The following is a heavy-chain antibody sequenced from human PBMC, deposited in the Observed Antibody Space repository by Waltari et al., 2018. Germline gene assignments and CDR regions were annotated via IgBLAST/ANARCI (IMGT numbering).Heavy chain of an antibody. CDR3: ARGPSRGWFDP. CDR2: INHSGST. J-gene: IGHJ5*02. Sequence: QVQLQQWGAGLLKPSATLSLTCAVYGGSFSGYYWSWIRQPPGKGLEWIGEINHSGSTNYNPSLKSRVTISVDTSKNQFSLKLSSVTAADTAVYYCARGPSRGWFDPWGQGTLVTVSS. V-gene: IGHV4-34*01. D-gene: IGHD3-10*01. CDR1: GGSFSGYY.